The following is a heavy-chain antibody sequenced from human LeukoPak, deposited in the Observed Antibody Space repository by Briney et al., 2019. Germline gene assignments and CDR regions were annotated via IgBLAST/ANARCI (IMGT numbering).Heavy chain of an antibody. J-gene: IGHJ5*02. CDR2: ISGSGGST. CDR3: AKPPGLRRLDP. Sequence: GGSLRLSCAASGFTFSDYYMSWIRQAPGKGLEWVSAISGSGGSTYYADSVKGRFTISRDNAKNTLYLQMNSLRAEDTAVYYCAKPPGLRRLDPWGQGTLVTVSS. CDR1: GFTFSDYY. V-gene: IGHV3-23*01. D-gene: IGHD5-12*01.